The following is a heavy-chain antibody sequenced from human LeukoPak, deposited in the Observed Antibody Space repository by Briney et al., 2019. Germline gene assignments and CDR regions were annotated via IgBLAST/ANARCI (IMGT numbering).Heavy chain of an antibody. J-gene: IGHJ4*02. Sequence: PGRSLRLSCAASGFTYSSYGMHWVRQAPGKGLEWVAVIWYDRSNKYYADSVKGRFTISRDNSKNTLYLQMNSLRAEDTAVYYCAKEDRIVGATLFDYWGQGTLVTVSS. V-gene: IGHV3-33*06. CDR2: IWYDRSNK. CDR1: GFTYSSYG. D-gene: IGHD1-26*01. CDR3: AKEDRIVGATLFDY.